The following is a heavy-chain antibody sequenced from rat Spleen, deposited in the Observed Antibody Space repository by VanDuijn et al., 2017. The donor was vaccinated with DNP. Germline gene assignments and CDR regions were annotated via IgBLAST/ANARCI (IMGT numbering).Heavy chain of an antibody. CDR3: ATHRGSYYPFAY. J-gene: IGHJ3*01. V-gene: IGHV5S10*01. D-gene: IGHD1-12*02. CDR2: IIYDGSST. CDR1: GFTFSDYA. Sequence: EVQLVESGGGLVQPGNSLKLSCAASGFTFSDYAMAWVRQSPKKGLEWVATIIYDGSSTYYRDSVKGRFTISRDNAKSTLYLQMDSLRSEDTATYYCATHRGSYYPFAYWCQGTLVTVSS.